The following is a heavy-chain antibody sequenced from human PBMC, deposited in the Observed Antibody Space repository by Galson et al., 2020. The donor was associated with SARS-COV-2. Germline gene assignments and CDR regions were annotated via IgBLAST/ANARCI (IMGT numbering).Heavy chain of an antibody. Sequence: GESLKIYCAASGFTFSDYYMSWVRQAPGKGLEWVSYISSSGSYTNYADSVKGRFTISRDNAKNSLYLRMNSLRAEDTALYFCARNVRDCSGGICYGAEYFQYWGQGTLVDVSS. CDR3: ARNVRDCSGGICYGAEYFQY. D-gene: IGHD2-15*01. CDR2: ISSSGSYT. V-gene: IGHV3-11*06. J-gene: IGHJ1*01. CDR1: GFTFSDYY.